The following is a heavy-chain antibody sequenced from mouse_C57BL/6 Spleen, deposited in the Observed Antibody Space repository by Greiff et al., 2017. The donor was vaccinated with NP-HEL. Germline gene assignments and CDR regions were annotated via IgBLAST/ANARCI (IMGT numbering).Heavy chain of an antibody. CDR1: GFSFNTYA. Sequence: DVQLVESGGGLVQPKGSLKLSCAASGFSFNTYAMNWVRQAPGKGLEWVARIRSKSNNCATYYADSVKDRFTISRDDYESMLYLQMNNLYTENTSMYYCVRRDGLITVDYWCQVTSVTVSS. CDR3: VRRDGLITVDY. CDR2: IRSKSNNCAT. D-gene: IGHD2-4*01. V-gene: IGHV10-1*01. J-gene: IGHJ4*01.